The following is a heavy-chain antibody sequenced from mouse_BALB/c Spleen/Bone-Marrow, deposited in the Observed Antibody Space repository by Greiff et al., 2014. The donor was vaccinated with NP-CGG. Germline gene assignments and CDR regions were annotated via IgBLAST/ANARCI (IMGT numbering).Heavy chain of an antibody. V-gene: IGHV1-80*01. CDR3: ARGARSAMDY. CDR1: GYAFSTYW. CDR2: IYPGDGDT. Sequence: QVQLKESGAELVRPESSVKTSCKASGYAFSTYWMIWVKQRPGQGLEWIGQIYPGDGDTNYNGKFKGKATLTADKSSSTAYMQLSSLTSEDSAVYFCARGARSAMDYWGQGTSVTVSS. J-gene: IGHJ4*01.